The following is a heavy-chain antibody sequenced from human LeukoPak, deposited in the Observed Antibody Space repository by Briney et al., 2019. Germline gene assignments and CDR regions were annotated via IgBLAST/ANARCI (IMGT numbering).Heavy chain of an antibody. J-gene: IGHJ4*02. V-gene: IGHV1-18*01. Sequence: ASVEVSCKASGYTFTSYGISWVRQAPGQGLEWMGWISAYNGNTNYAQKLQGRVTMTTDTSTSTAYMELRSLRSNDTAVYYCTRDLASGYGPDYWGQGTLVTVSS. D-gene: IGHD5-12*01. CDR3: TRDLASGYGPDY. CDR2: ISAYNGNT. CDR1: GYTFTSYG.